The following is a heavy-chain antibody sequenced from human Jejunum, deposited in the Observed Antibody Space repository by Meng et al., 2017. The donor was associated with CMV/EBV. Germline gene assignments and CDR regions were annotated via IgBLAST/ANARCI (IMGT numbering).Heavy chain of an antibody. CDR1: SITRQY. J-gene: IGHJ4*02. Sequence: SITRQYWNWLRQPPGKGLEWSGYIGYTGISNYTPSLTSRVSMSVDVSNNQFSLTLSSVTAADTAVYYCAGPQVRYSYGYKSFDYWGQGILVTVSS. D-gene: IGHD5-18*01. CDR3: AGPQVRYSYGYKSFDY. CDR2: IGYTGIS. V-gene: IGHV4-59*11.